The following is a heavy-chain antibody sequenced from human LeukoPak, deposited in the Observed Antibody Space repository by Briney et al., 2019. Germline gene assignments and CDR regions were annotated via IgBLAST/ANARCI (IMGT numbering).Heavy chain of an antibody. D-gene: IGHD6-6*01. CDR1: GGSFSGYY. CDR2: INHSGST. Sequence: SETLSLTCAVYGGSFSGYYWSWIRQPPGKGLEWIGEINHSGSTNYNPSLKSRVTISVDTSKNQFSLELSSVTAADTAVYYCARGFGGEQLVLDHGGFDYWGQGTLVTVSS. V-gene: IGHV4-34*01. J-gene: IGHJ4*02. CDR3: ARGFGGEQLVLDHGGFDY.